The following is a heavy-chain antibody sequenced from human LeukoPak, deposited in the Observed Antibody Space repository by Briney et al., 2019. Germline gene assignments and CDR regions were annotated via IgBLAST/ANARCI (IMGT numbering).Heavy chain of an antibody. D-gene: IGHD5-12*01. J-gene: IGHJ4*02. CDR2: FDPEDGET. CDR1: GYTLTELS. CDR3: ATRRINGYDWAY. V-gene: IGHV1-24*01. Sequence: ASVKVSCKVSGYTLTELSMHWVRQAPGKGLEWMGGFDPEDGETIYAQKFQGRVTMTEDTSTDTAYMELSSLRSGDTAVYYCATRRINGYDWAYWGQGTLVTVSS.